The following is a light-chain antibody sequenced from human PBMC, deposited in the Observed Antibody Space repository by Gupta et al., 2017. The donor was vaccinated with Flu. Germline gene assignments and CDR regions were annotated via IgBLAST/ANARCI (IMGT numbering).Light chain of an antibody. CDR1: SGSFASHY. V-gene: IGLV6-57*03. Sequence: NFMLTQPHSVSESPGKTVTISCTRSSGSFASHYVQWYQQRPGSASTTGIYEDNQRPSGVPDRFSGSIDRSTNSASLTISGRKTEDEAEYFCQSYDSSNHWVVGGGTKLTVL. CDR2: EDN. CDR3: QSYDSSNHWV. J-gene: IGLJ3*02.